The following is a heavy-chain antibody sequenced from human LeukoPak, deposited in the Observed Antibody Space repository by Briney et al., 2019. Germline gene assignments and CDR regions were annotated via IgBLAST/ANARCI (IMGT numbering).Heavy chain of an antibody. V-gene: IGHV1-18*01. Sequence: GASVKVSCKASGYTFTSYGIIWVRQAPGQGLEWMGWISAYNGNTNYAQKLQGRVTMTTDTSTSTAYMELRSLRSDDTAVYYCARDPAVAAPFWFDPWGQGTMVTVSS. CDR1: GYTFTSYG. J-gene: IGHJ5*02. CDR2: ISAYNGNT. D-gene: IGHD6-19*01. CDR3: ARDPAVAAPFWFDP.